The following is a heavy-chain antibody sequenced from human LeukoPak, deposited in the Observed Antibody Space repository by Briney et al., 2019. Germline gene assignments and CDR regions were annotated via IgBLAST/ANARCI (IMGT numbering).Heavy chain of an antibody. D-gene: IGHD2-2*02. CDR3: ARATHCGSTSCYSPDY. J-gene: IGHJ4*02. CDR2: INPNSGGT. V-gene: IGHV1-2*02. CDR1: GYTFTGYY. Sequence: ASVKVSCKASGYTFTGYYMHWVRQAPGQGLEWMRWINPNSGGTNYAQRFQGRVTMTRDTSLSTAYMELSSLRSDDTALYYCARATHCGSTSCYSPDYWGQGTLVTVSS.